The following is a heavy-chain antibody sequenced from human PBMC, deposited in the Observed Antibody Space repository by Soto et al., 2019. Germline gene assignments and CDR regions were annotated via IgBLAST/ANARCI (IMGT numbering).Heavy chain of an antibody. CDR2: TYYRSKWYN. CDR3: ARVGSSGWSPLHYFDY. J-gene: IGHJ4*02. V-gene: IGHV6-1*01. CDR1: GESVSSNSAA. Sequence: QSQTLSLTCAISGESVSSNSAAWNWIRQSPSRGLEWLGRTYYRSKWYNDYAVSVKSRITINHDTSKNQFSLQLNSVTPEDTAVYYCARVGSSGWSPLHYFDYWGQGTLVTVSS. D-gene: IGHD6-19*01.